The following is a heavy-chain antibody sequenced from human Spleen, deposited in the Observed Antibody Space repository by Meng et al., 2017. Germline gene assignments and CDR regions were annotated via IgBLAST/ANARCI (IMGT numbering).Heavy chain of an antibody. CDR1: GFTISNAG. Sequence: EVQLVESGGGLVKPGGSLTLSCEGSGFTISNAGMSWVRQAPGKGLEWVGRIKSKADGETRDYAAPVKDRFFISRDDSINTVYLKMNSLQTEDTALYYCGDDFWCWGQGTLVTVSS. D-gene: IGHD3-3*01. V-gene: IGHV3-15*01. J-gene: IGHJ4*02. CDR2: IKSKADGETR. CDR3: GDDFWC.